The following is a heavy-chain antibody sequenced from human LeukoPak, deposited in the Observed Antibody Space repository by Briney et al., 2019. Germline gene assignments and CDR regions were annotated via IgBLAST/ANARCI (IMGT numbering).Heavy chain of an antibody. CDR1: GLTFSEYY. CDR2: NTSSGDAI. Sequence: PGGPLTLSCAVSGLTFSEYYMIWLRQAPGKGRYWVSYNTSSGDAIYYADSVKGRFTISRDNAKNSLFLQMNSLRTEDTAVYYCARGHNGLEYWGQGTLVTVSS. D-gene: IGHD5-24*01. J-gene: IGHJ4*02. V-gene: IGHV3-11*01. CDR3: ARGHNGLEY.